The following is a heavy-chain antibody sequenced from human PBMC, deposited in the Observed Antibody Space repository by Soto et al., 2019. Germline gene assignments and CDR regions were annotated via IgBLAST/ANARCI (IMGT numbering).Heavy chain of an antibody. CDR2: IWYAGSNK. Sequence: GGSLRLSCAASGFTFSSYGMHWVRQAPGNGLEWVAVIWYAGSNKYYADSVKGRFTISRDNSKNTLYLQMNSLRAEDTAVYYCAKKVNYGPGSPYFDTGGQRAMLTVSS. J-gene: IGHJ5*02. CDR1: GFTFSSYG. V-gene: IGHV3-33*06. CDR3: AKKVNYGPGSPYFDT. D-gene: IGHD3-10*01.